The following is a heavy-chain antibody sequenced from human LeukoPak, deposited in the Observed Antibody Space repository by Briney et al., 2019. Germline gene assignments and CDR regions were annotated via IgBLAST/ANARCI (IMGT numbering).Heavy chain of an antibody. J-gene: IGHJ5*02. CDR3: AKYYGDYILDWFDP. CDR2: ISGSGGDT. CDR1: GFTFDSYA. Sequence: AGGSLRLSCAASGFTFDSYAMSWVRQAPGKGLEWVSVISGSGGDTHYADSVKGRFTISRDNSKNTLYLQMNSLRAEDTAVYYCAKYYGDYILDWFDPWGQGTLVTVSS. D-gene: IGHD4-17*01. V-gene: IGHV3-23*01.